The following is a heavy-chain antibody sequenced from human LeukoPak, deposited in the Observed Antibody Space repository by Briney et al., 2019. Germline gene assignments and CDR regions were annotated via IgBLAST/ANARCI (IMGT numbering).Heavy chain of an antibody. J-gene: IGHJ4*02. V-gene: IGHV3-23*01. Sequence: GGSLRLSCAASGFTFSSYAMSWVRQAPGKGLEWVSGISGSGDNTYYADSVKGRFTISRDNSKNTLYLQMNSLRAEDTAVYYCAREGSGYYYNYFDYWGQGTLVTVSS. D-gene: IGHD3-22*01. CDR2: ISGSGDNT. CDR1: GFTFSSYA. CDR3: AREGSGYYYNYFDY.